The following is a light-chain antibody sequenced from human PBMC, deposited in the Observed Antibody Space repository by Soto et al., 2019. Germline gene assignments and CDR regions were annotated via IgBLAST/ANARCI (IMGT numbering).Light chain of an antibody. J-gene: IGKJ2*01. CDR1: QSISTW. CDR2: DAS. Sequence: DIQMTQSPSTLSASVGDRVTITCRASQSISTWLAWYQQKPGKAPKILIYDASNLESGVPSRFSGSGSGTEFTLTTSSLQPDDFATYYCQQYNSYSSFTFGQGTKLEIK. V-gene: IGKV1-5*01. CDR3: QQYNSYSSFT.